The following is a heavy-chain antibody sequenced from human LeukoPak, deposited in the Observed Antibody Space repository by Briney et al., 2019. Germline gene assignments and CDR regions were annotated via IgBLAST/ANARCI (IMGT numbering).Heavy chain of an antibody. CDR1: GGSISSSSCY. J-gene: IGHJ4*02. CDR3: ARGGSGIEPQIDY. V-gene: IGHV4-61*05. CDR2: IYYSGST. D-gene: IGHD2-15*01. Sequence: SETLSLTSTVSGGSISSSSCYWGWIRQPPGKGLERIGFIYYSGSTNYTPSLKSRVTISVDTSKNQFSLKLSSVTAADTAVYYCARGGSGIEPQIDYWGQGTLVTVSS.